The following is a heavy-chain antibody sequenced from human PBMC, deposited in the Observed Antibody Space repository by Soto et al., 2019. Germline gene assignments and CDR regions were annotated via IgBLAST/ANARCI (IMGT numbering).Heavy chain of an antibody. Sequence: QVQLVESGGGVVDPGRSLRLSCAASGFTFSSYAMHWVRQAPGKRLEWVAVISHDGSITYYSDSVKGRFTMSRDNSNNTLFLKMSSLRSEDTAIYYCAKDEYWESHFYYFMDLWGRGTTVTVSS. J-gene: IGHJ6*03. D-gene: IGHD3-16*01. CDR3: AKDEYWESHFYYFMDL. V-gene: IGHV3-30*15. CDR1: GFTFSSYA. CDR2: ISHDGSIT.